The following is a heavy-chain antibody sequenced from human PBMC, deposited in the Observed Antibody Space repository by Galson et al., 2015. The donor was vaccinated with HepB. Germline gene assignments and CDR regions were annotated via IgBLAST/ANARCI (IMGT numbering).Heavy chain of an antibody. J-gene: IGHJ5*02. CDR1: GGPFSGYQ. CDR2: INYRGST. V-gene: IGHV4-34*01. D-gene: IGHD3-16*01. Sequence: SETLSLTCGVYGGPFSGYQWSWLRQPPGKAPEWIGEINYRGSTSYSPSLKSRVTFSLDTSKTQFSRELTSVTAADTAVYFCARGLRGGLGGRLELWGQGALVTVSS. CDR3: ARGLRGGLGGRLEL.